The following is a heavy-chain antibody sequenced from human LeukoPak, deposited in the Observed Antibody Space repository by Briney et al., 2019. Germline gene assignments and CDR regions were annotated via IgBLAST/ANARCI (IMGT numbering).Heavy chain of an antibody. CDR1: GYTFTGYY. CDR2: INPNSGGT. D-gene: IGHD1-1*01. J-gene: IGHJ6*03. Sequence: ASVKVSCKASGYTFTGYYMHWVRQAPGQGREWMGWINPNSGGTNYAQKFQGRVTMTRDTSISTAYMELSRLRSDDTAVYYCARDRTGTYYYYYMDVWGKGTTVTVSS. CDR3: ARDRTGTYYYYYMDV. V-gene: IGHV1-2*02.